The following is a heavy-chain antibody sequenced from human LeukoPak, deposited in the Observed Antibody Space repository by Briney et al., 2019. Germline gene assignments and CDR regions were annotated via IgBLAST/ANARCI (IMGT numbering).Heavy chain of an antibody. CDR3: AREGYSSSWWGYNWFDP. D-gene: IGHD6-13*01. CDR2: ISAYNGNT. V-gene: IGHV1-18*01. Sequence: WASVKVSCKASGYTFTSYGISWVRQAPGQGLEWMGLISAYNGNTNYAQKLQGRVTMTTDTSTSTAYMELRSLRSDDTAVYYCAREGYSSSWWGYNWFDPWGQGTLVTVSS. J-gene: IGHJ5*02. CDR1: GYTFTSYG.